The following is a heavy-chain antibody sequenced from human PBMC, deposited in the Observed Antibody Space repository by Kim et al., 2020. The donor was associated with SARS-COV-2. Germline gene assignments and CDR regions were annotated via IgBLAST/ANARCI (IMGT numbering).Heavy chain of an antibody. D-gene: IGHD2-2*01. Sequence: YYVDSVKGRFTTSRDNLQNTLSLQMNTLRLEDTAVYYCARGNRDANDAFDLWGQGTVVTVSS. J-gene: IGHJ3*01. V-gene: IGHV3-30*03. CDR3: ARGNRDANDAFDL.